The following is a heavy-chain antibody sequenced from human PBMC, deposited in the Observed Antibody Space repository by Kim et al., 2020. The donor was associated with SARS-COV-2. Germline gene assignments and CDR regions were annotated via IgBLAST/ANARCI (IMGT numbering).Heavy chain of an antibody. J-gene: IGHJ5*02. CDR1: GGSISSGGYY. V-gene: IGHV4-31*03. CDR2: IYYSGST. Sequence: SETLSLTCTVSGGSISSGGYYWSWIRQHPVKGLEWIGYIYYSGSTYYNPSLKSRVTISVDTSKNQFSLKLSSVTAADTAVYYCASAGSGWYTFDPWGHGTLVNVSS. CDR3: ASAGSGWYTFDP. D-gene: IGHD6-19*01.